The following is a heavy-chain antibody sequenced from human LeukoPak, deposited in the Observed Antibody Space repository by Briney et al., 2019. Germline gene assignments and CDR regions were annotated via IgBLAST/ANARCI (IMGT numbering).Heavy chain of an antibody. Sequence: SETLSLTCTVSGYSISSGYYWGWIRQPPGKGLEWIGSIYHSGGTYYNPSLKSRVTISVDTSKNQFSLKLSSVTAADTAVYYCARDHRIAAAGHDAFDIWGQGTMVTVSS. D-gene: IGHD6-13*01. J-gene: IGHJ3*02. CDR1: GYSISSGYY. V-gene: IGHV4-38-2*02. CDR3: ARDHRIAAAGHDAFDI. CDR2: IYHSGGT.